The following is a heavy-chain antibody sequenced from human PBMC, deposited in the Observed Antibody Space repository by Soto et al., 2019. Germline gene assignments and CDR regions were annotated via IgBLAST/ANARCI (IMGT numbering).Heavy chain of an antibody. D-gene: IGHD2-15*01. CDR3: AKAAMGSYGMDV. Sequence: QVQLVESGGGVVQPGRSLRLSCAASGFTFSSYGMHWVRQAPGKGLEWVAVISYDGSNKYYADSVKGRFTISRDNSKNTLYLQMNSLRAEDTAVYYCAKAAMGSYGMDVWGQGTTVTVSS. CDR1: GFTFSSYG. V-gene: IGHV3-30*18. J-gene: IGHJ6*02. CDR2: ISYDGSNK.